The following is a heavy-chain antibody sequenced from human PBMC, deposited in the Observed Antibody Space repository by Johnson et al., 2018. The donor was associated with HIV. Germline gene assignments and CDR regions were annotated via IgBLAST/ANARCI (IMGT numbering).Heavy chain of an antibody. CDR3: AKDPMGFNWNQFESFDI. Sequence: QVQLVESGGGLIQSGGSLRLSCAASGFTVSSNYMSWVRQAPGKGLEWVAVIWYDGSNKYYADSVKGRFTISRDNSKNTLYLQMNSLRAEDTAVYYCAKDPMGFNWNQFESFDIWGQGTMVTVSS. CDR2: IWYDGSNK. CDR1: GFTVSSNY. D-gene: IGHD1-20*01. J-gene: IGHJ3*02. V-gene: IGHV3-33*06.